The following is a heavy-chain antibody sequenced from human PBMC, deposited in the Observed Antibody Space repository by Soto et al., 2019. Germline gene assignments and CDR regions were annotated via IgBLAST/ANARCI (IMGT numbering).Heavy chain of an antibody. J-gene: IGHJ4*02. V-gene: IGHV3-21*01. CDR2: ISSSSYI. CDR1: GFTFSSYS. CDR3: IKVLTREVGVPRFYFDS. D-gene: IGHD3-9*01. Sequence: GGSLRLSCAASGFTFSSYSMNWVRQAPGKGLEWVSSISSSSYIYYADSVKGRFTISRDNAKNSLYLQMNSLRVEDTAIYYCIKVLTREVGVPRFYFDSWGQGTLVTVSS.